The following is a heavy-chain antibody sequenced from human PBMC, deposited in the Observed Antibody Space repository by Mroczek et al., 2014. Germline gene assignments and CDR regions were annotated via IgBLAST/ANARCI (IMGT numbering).Heavy chain of an antibody. CDR3: AREVGNNYLDLSGYMDV. J-gene: IGHJ6*03. V-gene: IGHV1-18*01. Sequence: QVQLVQSGAEVKKPGASVKVSCKASGYTFTSYGISWVRQAPGQGLEWMGWISAYNGNTNYAQKLQGRVTMTTDTSTSTAYMELRSLRSDDTAVYYCAREVGNNYLDLSGYMDVWGKGTTVTVSS. CDR2: ISAYNGNT. D-gene: IGHD3-10*01. CDR1: GYTFTSYG.